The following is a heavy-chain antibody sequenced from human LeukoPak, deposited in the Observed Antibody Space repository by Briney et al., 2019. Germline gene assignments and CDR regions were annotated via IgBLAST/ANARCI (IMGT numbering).Heavy chain of an antibody. D-gene: IGHD6-19*01. CDR3: ARVYATNCCGWCGGRFIFNC. Sequence: ASVKVSCKASGCTFTSYGFSWVRQAPGQGLEWMGWISTYFGNTNYAQKLQDRVTMTTDTSTSTAYMELRSLRSDDTAVYCCARVYATNCCGWCGGRFIFNCWGQGTVVSVSS. V-gene: IGHV1-18*01. J-gene: IGHJ4*02. CDR1: GCTFTSYG. CDR2: ISTYFGNT.